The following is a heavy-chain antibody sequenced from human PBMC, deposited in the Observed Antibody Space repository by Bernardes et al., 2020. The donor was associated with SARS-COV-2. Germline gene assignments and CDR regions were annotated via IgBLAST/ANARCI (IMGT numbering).Heavy chain of an antibody. CDR3: ARYCSSTSCFPLFYYYAMDV. J-gene: IGHJ6*04. Sequence: SETLSLTCIVSGGSISRNPYYWGWVRQPPGKGLEWIGSVYNSGNTYYNASLEGRVTISVDTSKNQFSLKLTSVTAADTAVYFCARYCSSTSCFPLFYYYAMDVWGKGTAVTVSA. V-gene: IGHV4-39*01. D-gene: IGHD2-2*01. CDR1: GGSISRNPYY. CDR2: VYNSGNT.